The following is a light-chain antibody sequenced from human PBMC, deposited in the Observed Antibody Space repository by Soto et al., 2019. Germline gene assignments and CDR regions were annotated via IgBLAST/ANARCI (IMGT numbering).Light chain of an antibody. CDR2: GVT. CDR3: TSYTNTDTRKV. CDR1: NSDVGGYSY. V-gene: IGLV2-14*01. J-gene: IGLJ2*01. Sequence: QSALTQPASVSGSPGQSIAISCTGTNSDVGGYSYVSWYQQHAGKAPKLIIYGVTNRPSGVSDRFSGSKSGNTASLTISGLQAGDEDDYYCTSYTNTDTRKVFGGGTQLTVL.